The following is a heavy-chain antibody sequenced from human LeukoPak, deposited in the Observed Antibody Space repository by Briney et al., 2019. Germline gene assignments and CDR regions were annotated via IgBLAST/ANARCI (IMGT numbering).Heavy chain of an antibody. V-gene: IGHV3-48*02. Sequence: PGGSLRPSCAASGFTFSSYSMNWVRQAPGKGLEWATYISSSSSTIYYADSVKGRFTISRDNAKNSLYLQMNSLRDEDTAVYYCARDGHAAGTSALDYWGQGTLVTVSS. D-gene: IGHD6-13*01. CDR3: ARDGHAAGTSALDY. CDR1: GFTFSSYS. J-gene: IGHJ4*02. CDR2: ISSSSSTI.